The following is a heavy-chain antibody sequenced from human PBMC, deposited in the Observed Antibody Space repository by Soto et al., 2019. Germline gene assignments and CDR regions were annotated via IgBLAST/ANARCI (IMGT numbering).Heavy chain of an antibody. Sequence: GGSLRLSCAASGFTFSSYSMNWVRQAPGKGLEWVSYISSSSSTIYYADSVKGRFTISRDNAKNSLYLQMNSLRAEDTAVYYCARDANGGRLDYWGQGTLVTVSS. CDR2: ISSSSSTI. J-gene: IGHJ4*02. CDR1: GFTFSSYS. D-gene: IGHD2-15*01. V-gene: IGHV3-48*01. CDR3: ARDANGGRLDY.